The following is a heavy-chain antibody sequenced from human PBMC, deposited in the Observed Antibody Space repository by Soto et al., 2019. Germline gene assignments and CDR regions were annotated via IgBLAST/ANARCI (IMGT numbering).Heavy chain of an antibody. CDR3: AKADNWNYPYYYYYYMDV. D-gene: IGHD1-7*01. J-gene: IGHJ6*03. V-gene: IGHV3-23*01. CDR2: ISGSGGST. CDR1: GFTFSSYA. Sequence: PGGSLRLSCAASGFTFSSYAMSWVRQAPGKGPEWVSAISGSGGSTYYADSVKGRFTISRDNSKNTLYLQMNSLRAEDTAVYYLAKADNWNYPYYYYYYMDVWGKGTTVTVSS.